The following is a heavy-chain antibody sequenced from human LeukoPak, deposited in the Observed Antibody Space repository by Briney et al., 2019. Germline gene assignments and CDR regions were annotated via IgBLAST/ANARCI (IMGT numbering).Heavy chain of an antibody. J-gene: IGHJ4*02. CDR1: GFTFSSYA. Sequence: GGSLRLSCAASGFTFSSYAMSRVRQAPGKGLEWVSVISGSGGSTYYADSVKGRFTISRDNSKNTLYVQMNSLRAGDTAVYYCANDTYYGSGSYLGSFDYWGQGTLVTVSS. CDR3: ANDTYYGSGSYLGSFDY. CDR2: ISGSGGST. D-gene: IGHD3-10*01. V-gene: IGHV3-23*01.